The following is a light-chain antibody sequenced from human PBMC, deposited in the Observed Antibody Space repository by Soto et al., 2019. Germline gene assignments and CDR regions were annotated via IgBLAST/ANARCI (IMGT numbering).Light chain of an antibody. CDR3: QQTYSTPGWT. Sequence: DIQMTQSPSSLSASVGDRVTITCRASQTITSDLNWYQQRPGKAPKLLIYAASNSQSGVPSRFSGSGSGTDFTFIISSLQPEDSATYYCQQTYSTPGWTFGQGTKVEIK. CDR2: AAS. V-gene: IGKV1-39*01. CDR1: QTITSD. J-gene: IGKJ1*01.